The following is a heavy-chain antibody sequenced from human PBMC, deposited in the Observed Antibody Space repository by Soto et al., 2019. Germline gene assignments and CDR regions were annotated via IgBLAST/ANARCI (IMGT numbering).Heavy chain of an antibody. J-gene: IGHJ6*02. Sequence: GGSLRLSCAASGFTFSSYSMNWVRQAPGKGLEWVSYISSSSSTIYYADSVKGRFTISRDNAKNSLYLQMNGLRDEDTAVYYCARAVTTYYYYYGMDVWGQGTTVTVSS. D-gene: IGHD4-17*01. CDR3: ARAVTTYYYYYGMDV. V-gene: IGHV3-48*02. CDR1: GFTFSSYS. CDR2: ISSSSSTI.